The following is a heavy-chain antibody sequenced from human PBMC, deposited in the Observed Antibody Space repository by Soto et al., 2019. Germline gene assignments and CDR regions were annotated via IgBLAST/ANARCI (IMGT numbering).Heavy chain of an antibody. J-gene: IGHJ4*02. CDR2: ISHSGST. CDR3: ARSADIVATIGLDY. D-gene: IGHD5-12*01. Sequence: QVRLQQWGAGLLKPSETLSLTCAVYGGSFSGYYWSWIRQPPGKGLDWIGEISHSGSTNYNPSLKSRVTSSVDTSKNQFSLKLTSVTAADTAVYYCARSADIVATIGLDYWGQGTLVTVSS. CDR1: GGSFSGYY. V-gene: IGHV4-34*01.